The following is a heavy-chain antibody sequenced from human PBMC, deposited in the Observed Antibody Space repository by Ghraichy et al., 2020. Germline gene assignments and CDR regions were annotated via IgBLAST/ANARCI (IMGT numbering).Heavy chain of an antibody. D-gene: IGHD3-10*01. CDR1: GGSISSGGYS. J-gene: IGHJ4*02. CDR2: IHYSGST. CDR3: ARVLNSGSYYKGLFDS. V-gene: IGHV4-30-4*07. Sequence: SETLSLTCAVSGGSISSGGYSWSWIRQPPGKGLEWIGYIHYSGSTYYNSSLKSRLTMSIDTSENQFSLMLSSVIAADTAVYYCARVLNSGSYYKGLFDSWGQGILVTVSS.